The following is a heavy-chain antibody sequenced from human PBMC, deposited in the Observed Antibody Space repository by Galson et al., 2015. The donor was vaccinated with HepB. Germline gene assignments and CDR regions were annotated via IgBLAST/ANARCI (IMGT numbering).Heavy chain of an antibody. D-gene: IGHD2-2*01. CDR3: AEGGGIAAIYYFDY. CDR1: GFTFSSYA. CDR2: ISYDGSNK. V-gene: IGHV3-30*04. Sequence: SLRLSCAASGFTFSSYAMHWVRQAPGKGLEWVAVISYDGSNKYYADSVKGRFTISRDNSKNTLYLQMNSLRAEDTAVYYCAEGGGIAAIYYFDYWGQGTLVTVSS. J-gene: IGHJ4*02.